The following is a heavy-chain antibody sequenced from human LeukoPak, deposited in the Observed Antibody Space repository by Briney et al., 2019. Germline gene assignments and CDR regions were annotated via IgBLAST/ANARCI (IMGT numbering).Heavy chain of an antibody. CDR1: GYTFTNYG. CDR3: ARTDYDILTGARMDV. Sequence: ASVKVSCKASGYTFTNYGITWVRQAPGQGLEWMGWVSAYNANTNYAQKFQGRVTMTTDTSTSTVYMELRSLRSDDTAIYYCARTDYDILTGARMDVWGKGTTVTVSS. V-gene: IGHV1-18*04. CDR2: VSAYNANT. J-gene: IGHJ6*04. D-gene: IGHD3-9*01.